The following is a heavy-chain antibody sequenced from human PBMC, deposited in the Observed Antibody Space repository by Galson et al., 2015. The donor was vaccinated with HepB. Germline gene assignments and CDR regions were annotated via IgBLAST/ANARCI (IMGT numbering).Heavy chain of an antibody. CDR2: INAGNGIT. J-gene: IGHJ6*02. CDR3: AATIFGVVAYYYGMDV. D-gene: IGHD3-3*01. V-gene: IGHV1-3*01. Sequence: SVKVSCKASGYTFTSHAMHWVRQAPGQRLEWMGWINAGNGITKYSQKFQGRVTITRDTSASTAYMELSSLRSEDTAVYYCAATIFGVVAYYYGMDVWGQGTTVTVSS. CDR1: GYTFTSHA.